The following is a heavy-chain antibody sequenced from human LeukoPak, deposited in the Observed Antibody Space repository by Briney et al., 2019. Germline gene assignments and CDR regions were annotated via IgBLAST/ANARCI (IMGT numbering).Heavy chain of an antibody. D-gene: IGHD2-15*01. Sequence: ASVKVSCKASGYIFTGYYMHWVRQAPGQGLEWMGWINPNSGGTNYAQKFQGRVTMTRDKSIRTAYMELSRLTSDDTAVYYCARGYCSGGSCPNWFDPWGQGTLVTVSS. V-gene: IGHV1-2*02. CDR2: INPNSGGT. J-gene: IGHJ5*02. CDR1: GYIFTGYY. CDR3: ARGYCSGGSCPNWFDP.